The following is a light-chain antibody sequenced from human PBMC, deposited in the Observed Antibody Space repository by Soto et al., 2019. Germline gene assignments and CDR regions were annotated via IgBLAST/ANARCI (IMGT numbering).Light chain of an antibody. CDR3: QSYDTSLVV. Sequence: QSVLTQPPSLSGAPGQRVTISCTGSSSNIGAGYDVHWYQQLPGTAPKLLIYGNNNRPSGVPDRFSGSKSGTSASLAITGLQAEDEADYYCQSYDTSLVVFGGGTKLTVL. CDR1: SSNIGAGYD. V-gene: IGLV1-40*01. CDR2: GNN. J-gene: IGLJ2*01.